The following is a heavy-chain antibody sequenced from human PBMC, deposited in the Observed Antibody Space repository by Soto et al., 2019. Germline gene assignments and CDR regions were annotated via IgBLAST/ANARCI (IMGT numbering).Heavy chain of an antibody. V-gene: IGHV4-30-4*01. Sequence: SETLSLTCTVSGGSISSGDYYWSWIRQPPGKGLEWIGYIYYSGSTYYNPSLKSRVTISVDTSKNQFSLKLSSVTAADTAVYYCARVSSYSSSAYYFDYWGQGTLVTVSS. J-gene: IGHJ4*02. CDR1: GGSISSGDYY. CDR2: IYYSGST. CDR3: ARVSSYSSSAYYFDY. D-gene: IGHD6-6*01.